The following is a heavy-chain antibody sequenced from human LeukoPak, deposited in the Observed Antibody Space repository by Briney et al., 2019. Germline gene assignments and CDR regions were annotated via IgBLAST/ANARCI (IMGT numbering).Heavy chain of an antibody. V-gene: IGHV5-51*01. J-gene: IGHJ3*02. CDR2: IYPGDSDT. CDR3: ARHLDYDILTGYYPGRSDAFDI. CDR1: GSSFTSYW. Sequence: GASLKISCKGAGSSFTSYWIGWVRPMPGKGLEWMGIIYPGDSDTRYSPSFQGQVTISADKSISTAYLQWSSLKASDTAMYYCARHLDYDILTGYYPGRSDAFDIWGQGTMVTVSS. D-gene: IGHD3-9*01.